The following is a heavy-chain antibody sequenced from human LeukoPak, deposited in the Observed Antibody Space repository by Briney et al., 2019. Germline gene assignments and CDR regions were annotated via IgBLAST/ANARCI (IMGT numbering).Heavy chain of an antibody. CDR2: ISGSGGST. D-gene: IGHD2-2*02. CDR3: VLLGYCSSTSCYTAAALDY. Sequence: GGSLRLSCAASGFTFSSYAMSWVRQAPGKGLEWVSAISGSGGSTYYADSVKGRFTISGDNAKNSLYLQMNSLRAEDTAVYYCVLLGYCSSTSCYTAAALDYWGQGTLVTVSS. V-gene: IGHV3-23*01. J-gene: IGHJ4*02. CDR1: GFTFSSYA.